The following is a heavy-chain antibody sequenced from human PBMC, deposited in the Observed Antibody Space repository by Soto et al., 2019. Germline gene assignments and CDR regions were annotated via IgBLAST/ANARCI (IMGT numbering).Heavy chain of an antibody. D-gene: IGHD6-13*01. V-gene: IGHV4-34*01. CDR3: ARGERLQQQLVAPYYYYMDV. CDR1: GGSFSGYY. J-gene: IGHJ6*03. CDR2: INHSGST. Sequence: PSETLSLTCAIYGGSFSGYYWSWIRQPPGKGLEWIGEINHSGSTNYNPSLKSRVTISVDTSKNQFSLKLSSVTAADTAVYYCARGERLQQQLVAPYYYYMDVWGKGTTVTVSS.